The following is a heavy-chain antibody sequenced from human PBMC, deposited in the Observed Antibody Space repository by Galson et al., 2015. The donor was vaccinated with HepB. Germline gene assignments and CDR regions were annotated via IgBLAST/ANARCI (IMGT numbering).Heavy chain of an antibody. CDR1: GGSFSGYY. V-gene: IGHV4-34*01. CDR2: INHSGST. D-gene: IGHD1-26*01. Sequence: ETLSLTCAVYGGSFSGYYRSWIRQPPGKGLEWIGEINHSGSTNYNPSLKSRVTISVDTSKNQFSLKLSSVTAADTAVYYCARLSGSYALDYWGQGTLVTVSS. J-gene: IGHJ4*02. CDR3: ARLSGSYALDY.